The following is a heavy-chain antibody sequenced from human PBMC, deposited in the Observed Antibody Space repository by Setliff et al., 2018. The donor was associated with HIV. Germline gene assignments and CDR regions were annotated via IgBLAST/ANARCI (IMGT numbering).Heavy chain of an antibody. CDR3: TREGRGDPAMATTRIDY. Sequence: SETLSLTCSVSGDSISSGSCFWGWIRQTPGKGLEWIGSIYYTGFAYYNPSLKSRVTISLDTSKTHFFLNLTSVNDADTAVYFCTREGRGDPAMATTRIDYWGQGKLVTVSS. D-gene: IGHD1-1*01. CDR1: GDSISSGSCF. V-gene: IGHV4-39*02. CDR2: IYYTGFA. J-gene: IGHJ4*02.